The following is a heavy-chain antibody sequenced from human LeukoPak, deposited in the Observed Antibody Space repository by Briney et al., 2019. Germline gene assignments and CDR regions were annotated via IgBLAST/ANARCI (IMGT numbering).Heavy chain of an antibody. Sequence: PGGSLRLSCAASGFTFSSYAMSWVRQAPVKGLEWVSAISGSGGSTYYADSVKGRFTISRDNSKNTLYLQMNSLRAEDTAVYYCAKDLGCIVGATCPTFDYWGQGTLVTVSS. V-gene: IGHV3-23*01. D-gene: IGHD1-26*01. CDR1: GFTFSSYA. CDR2: ISGSGGST. CDR3: AKDLGCIVGATCPTFDY. J-gene: IGHJ4*02.